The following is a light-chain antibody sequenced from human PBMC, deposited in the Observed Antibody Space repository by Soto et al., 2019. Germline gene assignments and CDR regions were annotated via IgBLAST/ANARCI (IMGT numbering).Light chain of an antibody. CDR2: WAS. J-gene: IGKJ1*01. CDR1: QSVFYSSNKKNY. CDR3: QQYYRPWT. Sequence: DIVMTQSPDSLAVSLGERATIKRKSSQSVFYSSNKKNYLAWYQQKPGQPPKLLIYWASTRESGVPDRFSGSGSGTDFTLTISSLQAEDVAVYYCQQYYRPWTFGQGTNVEIK. V-gene: IGKV4-1*01.